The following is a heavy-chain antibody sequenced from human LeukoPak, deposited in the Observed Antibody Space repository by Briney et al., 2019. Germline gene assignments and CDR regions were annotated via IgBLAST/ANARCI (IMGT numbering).Heavy chain of an antibody. D-gene: IGHD1-26*01. CDR3: AGVGATWAYFDY. Sequence: SVKVSCKASGGTFSSYAISWVRQAPGQGLEWTGRIIPILGIANYAQKFQGRVTITADKSTSTAYMELSSLRSEDTAVYYCAGVGATWAYFDYWGQGTLVTVSS. J-gene: IGHJ4*02. CDR1: GGTFSSYA. CDR2: IIPILGIA. V-gene: IGHV1-69*04.